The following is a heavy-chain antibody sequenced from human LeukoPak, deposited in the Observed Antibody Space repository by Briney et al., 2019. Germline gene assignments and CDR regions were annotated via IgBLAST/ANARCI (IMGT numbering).Heavy chain of an antibody. V-gene: IGHV1-2*02. CDR2: INPNSGGT. D-gene: IGHD1-26*01. CDR1: GYTFTGYY. CDR3: AREGGGSYGYNFDY. J-gene: IGHJ4*02. Sequence: ASVKVSCKASGYTFTGYYMHRVRQAPGQGLEWMGWINPNSGGTNYAQKFQGRVTMTRDTSISTAYVELSRLRSDDTAVYYCAREGGGSYGYNFDYWGQGTLVTVSS.